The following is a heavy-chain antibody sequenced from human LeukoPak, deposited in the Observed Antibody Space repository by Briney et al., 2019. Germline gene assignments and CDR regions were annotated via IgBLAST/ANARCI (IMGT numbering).Heavy chain of an antibody. V-gene: IGHV4-59*01. CDR2: IYYSGTA. D-gene: IGHD3-22*01. Sequence: PSETLSLTCTVSGASLSTSSWTWIRQPPGKGLECIGFIYYSGTAHYHPSLKSRVTISVDTSKKRFSLKLSSVTAADTAMYYCARAPRVTMIIVTPGAFDMWGQGTMVTVSS. CDR3: ARAPRVTMIIVTPGAFDM. CDR1: GASLSTSS. J-gene: IGHJ3*02.